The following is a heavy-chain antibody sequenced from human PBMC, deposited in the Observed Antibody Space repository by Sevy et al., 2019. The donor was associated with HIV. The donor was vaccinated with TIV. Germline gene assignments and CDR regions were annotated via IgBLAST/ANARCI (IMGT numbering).Heavy chain of an antibody. CDR3: AKDGPCGTSYYYYCMDV. J-gene: IGHJ6*02. V-gene: IGHV3-30*02. Sequence: GGSLRLSCAASGFTFSSYGMHWVRQAPGKGLEWVAFIRYDGSNKYYADSVKGRFTISRDNSKNTLYLQMNSLRAEDTAVDYCAKDGPCGTSYYYYCMDVWGQGTTVTVSS. CDR1: GFTFSSYG. D-gene: IGHD1-1*01. CDR2: IRYDGSNK.